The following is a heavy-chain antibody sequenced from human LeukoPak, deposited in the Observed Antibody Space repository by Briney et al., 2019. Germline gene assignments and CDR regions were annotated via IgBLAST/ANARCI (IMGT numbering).Heavy chain of an antibody. J-gene: IGHJ5*02. CDR1: GGSFSGYY. CDR2: VNHSGST. Sequence: SETLSLTCAVYGGSFSGYYWSWIRQPPRKGLEWIGEVNHSGSTNYNPSLKSRVTISVDTSKNQFSLKLSSVTAADTAVYYCARAKRIVVVPAAIRWFDPWGQGTLVTVSS. CDR3: ARAKRIVVVPAAIRWFDP. V-gene: IGHV4-34*01. D-gene: IGHD2-2*02.